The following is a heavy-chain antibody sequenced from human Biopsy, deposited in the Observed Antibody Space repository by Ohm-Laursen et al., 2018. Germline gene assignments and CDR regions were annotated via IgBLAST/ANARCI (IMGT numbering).Heavy chain of an antibody. CDR1: GFTFSSYG. CDR3: ATELLPPGVGGPWLDS. Sequence: SLRLSCTAFGFTFSSYGMHWVRQAPGKGLEWVSSISASSSYIYYADSVKGRFTVSRDNTKNTLYLQMNSLRAADTAIYFCATELLPPGVGGPWLDSWGQGTPVTVSS. D-gene: IGHD3-10*01. CDR2: ISASSSYI. V-gene: IGHV3-21*06. J-gene: IGHJ5*01.